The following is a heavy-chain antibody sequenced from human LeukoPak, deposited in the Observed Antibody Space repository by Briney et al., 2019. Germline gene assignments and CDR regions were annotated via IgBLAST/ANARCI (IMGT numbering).Heavy chain of an antibody. CDR2: IYYSGST. Sequence: SETLSLTCTISGGSINNYYWTWIRQPPGKGLEWIGFIYYSGSTNYNPSLKSRVAISIDTSKKEFLLKLNSVTVADTAVYYCARRIDYYDSSGYYASSVPLDFWGQGILVTVSS. V-gene: IGHV4-59*01. J-gene: IGHJ4*02. CDR1: GGSINNYY. D-gene: IGHD3-22*01. CDR3: ARRIDYYDSSGYYASSVPLDF.